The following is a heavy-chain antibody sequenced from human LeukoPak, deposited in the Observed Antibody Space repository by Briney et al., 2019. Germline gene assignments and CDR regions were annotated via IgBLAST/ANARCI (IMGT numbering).Heavy chain of an antibody. CDR1: GGSISSYH. Sequence: PSETLSLTCTVSGGSISSYHWSWIRQPPGKGLEWIGYIYYSGSTNYNPSLKSRVTISVDTSKSQFSLRLSSVTAADTAVYYCARHSTPGTNLSWFDPWGQGTLVTVSS. D-gene: IGHD1-1*01. V-gene: IGHV4-59*01. J-gene: IGHJ5*02. CDR3: ARHSTPGTNLSWFDP. CDR2: IYYSGST.